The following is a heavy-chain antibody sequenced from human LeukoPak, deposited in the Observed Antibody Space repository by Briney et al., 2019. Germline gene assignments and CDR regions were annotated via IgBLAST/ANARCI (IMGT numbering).Heavy chain of an antibody. CDR1: GGSMDNNY. CDR3: AKDQFDGYNAFAY. CDR2: IHTSGNT. Sequence: SETLSLTCTLSGGSMDNNYWTWIRQPAGKGLEWIGRIHTSGNTNYDPSLKSRVTMSVDTSKKQFSLKLTSMTAADMAVYYCAKDQFDGYNAFAYWGQGTLVTVSS. V-gene: IGHV4-4*07. J-gene: IGHJ4*02. D-gene: IGHD5-24*01.